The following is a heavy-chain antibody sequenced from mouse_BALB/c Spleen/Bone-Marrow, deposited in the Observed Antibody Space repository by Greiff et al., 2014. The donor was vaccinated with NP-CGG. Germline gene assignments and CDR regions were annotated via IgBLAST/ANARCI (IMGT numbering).Heavy chain of an antibody. Sequence: VQGVESGAEFVKPGTSVKLSCKASGYNFTSYWINWVKLRPGQGLEWIGDIYPGSGGNHKNEKFKTKATLTVDTSSSTAYMQLSSLASEDSALHYCARDGNWPFAYWGQGTLVTVSA. V-gene: IGHV1-55*01. CDR3: ARDGNWPFAY. D-gene: IGHD4-1*01. CDR1: GYNFTSYW. CDR2: IYPGSGGN. J-gene: IGHJ3*01.